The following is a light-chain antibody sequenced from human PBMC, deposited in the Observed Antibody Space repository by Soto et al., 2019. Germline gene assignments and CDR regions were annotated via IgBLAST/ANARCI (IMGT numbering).Light chain of an antibody. J-gene: IGKJ4*01. CDR2: DAP. CDR1: QSVSSN. CDR3: QQYNNWPPLT. V-gene: IGKV3-15*01. Sequence: EIVMTQSPATLSVSPGERATLSCRASQSVSSNLAWYQQKPGQAPRLLIYDAPTRATGIPARFSGSGSGTEFTLTISSLQSEDFAVYYCQQYNNWPPLTFGGGTKVEIK.